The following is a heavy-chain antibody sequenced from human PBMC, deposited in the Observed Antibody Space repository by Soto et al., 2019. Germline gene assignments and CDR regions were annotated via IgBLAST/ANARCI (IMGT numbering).Heavy chain of an antibody. CDR2: ISGAGDKT. Sequence: PGGSLRLSCAASEFTFSRYAMYWVRQAPGKGLEWVSAISGAGDKTFYAEPVRGRFTISRDNSENTLFLQMNSLRAEDTAIYYCVKATSAAPFGYYGTGVWGQGTTVTVSS. D-gene: IGHD3-3*01. CDR1: EFTFSRYA. CDR3: VKATSAAPFGYYGTGV. J-gene: IGHJ6*02. V-gene: IGHV3-23*01.